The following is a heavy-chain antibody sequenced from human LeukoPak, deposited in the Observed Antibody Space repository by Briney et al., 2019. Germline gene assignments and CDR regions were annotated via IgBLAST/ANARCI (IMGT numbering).Heavy chain of an antibody. CDR3: ARGKQQLSDY. Sequence: SETPSLTCAVYGGSFSGYYWSWIRQPPGKGLEWIGEINHSGSTNYNPSLKSRVTISVDTSKNQFSLKLSSVTAADTAVYYCARGKQQLSDYWGQGTLVTVSS. CDR1: GGSFSGYY. V-gene: IGHV4-34*01. J-gene: IGHJ4*02. CDR2: INHSGST. D-gene: IGHD6-13*01.